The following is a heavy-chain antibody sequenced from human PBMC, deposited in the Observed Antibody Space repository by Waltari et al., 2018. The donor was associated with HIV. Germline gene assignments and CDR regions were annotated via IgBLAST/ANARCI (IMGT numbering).Heavy chain of an antibody. Sequence: QEQLVQSGAGVKKPGSSVKVSCKASGGTFSSNSISWVRQAPGHGLEWVGNISRVFGATTHAQRSHGSLTSSADESTRTAVMELSSLSFDDTAVYYCARGSSGIYRWFDPWGHGTLVTVSS. J-gene: IGHJ5*02. CDR1: GGTFSSNS. CDR3: ARGSSGIYRWFDP. V-gene: IGHV1-69*15. CDR2: ISRVFGAT. D-gene: IGHD1-26*01.